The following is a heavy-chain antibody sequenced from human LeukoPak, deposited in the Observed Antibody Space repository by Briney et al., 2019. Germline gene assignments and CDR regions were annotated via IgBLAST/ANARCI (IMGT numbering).Heavy chain of an antibody. D-gene: IGHD2-8*01. J-gene: IGHJ6*02. CDR2: IWYDGSNK. Sequence: GGSLRLSCAASGFTFSSYGMHWVRQAPGKGLEWVAVIWYDGSNKYYADSVKGRFTISRDNSKNTLYLQMNSLRAEDTAVYYCAREGYCTNGVCLGPENSLYGMDVWGQGTTVTVSS. CDR1: GFTFSSYG. V-gene: IGHV3-33*01. CDR3: AREGYCTNGVCLGPENSLYGMDV.